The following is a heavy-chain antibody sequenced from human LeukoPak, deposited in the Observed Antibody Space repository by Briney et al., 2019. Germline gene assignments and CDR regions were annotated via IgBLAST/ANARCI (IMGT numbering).Heavy chain of an antibody. J-gene: IGHJ6*02. V-gene: IGHV1-18*01. CDR3: ARDPPRIVVVVAATNYYGMDV. CDR1: GVTFSSHW. CDR2: ISAYNGNT. D-gene: IGHD2-15*01. Sequence: PGGSLRLSCVVSGVTFSSHWISWVRQAPGQGLEWMGWISAYNGNTNYAQKLQDRVTMTTDTSTSTAYMELRSLRSDDTAVYYCARDPPRIVVVVAATNYYGMDVWGQGTTVTVSS.